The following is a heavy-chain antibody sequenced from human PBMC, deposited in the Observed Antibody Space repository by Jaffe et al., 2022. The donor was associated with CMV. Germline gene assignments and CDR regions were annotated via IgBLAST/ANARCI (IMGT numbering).Heavy chain of an antibody. Sequence: QLQLQESGPGLVKPSETLSLTCTVSGGSISSSSHYWGWIRQPPGKGLEWIGSIYYSGSTYHNPSLRSRVTISVDTSKNQFSLNLSSVTAADTAVYYCARSGTYFPFDCWGQGTLVTVSS. CDR1: GGSISSSSHY. V-gene: IGHV4-39*01. CDR2: IYYSGST. CDR3: ARSGTYFPFDC. J-gene: IGHJ4*02. D-gene: IGHD1-26*01.